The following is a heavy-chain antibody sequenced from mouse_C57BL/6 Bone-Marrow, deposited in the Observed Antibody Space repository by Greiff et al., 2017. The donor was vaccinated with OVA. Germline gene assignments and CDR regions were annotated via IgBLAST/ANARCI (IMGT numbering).Heavy chain of an antibody. CDR1: GFTFSDYG. D-gene: IGHD2-2*01. CDR3: ARRDVWLRRDWYFDV. V-gene: IGHV5-17*01. Sequence: EVHLVESGGGLVKPGGSLKLSCAASGFTFSDYGMHWVRQAPEKGLEWVAYISGGSSTIYYADTVKGRFTISRDNAKNTLFLQLTSLRSEDTAMYYGARRDVWLRRDWYFDVWGTGTTVTVSS. J-gene: IGHJ1*03. CDR2: ISGGSSTI.